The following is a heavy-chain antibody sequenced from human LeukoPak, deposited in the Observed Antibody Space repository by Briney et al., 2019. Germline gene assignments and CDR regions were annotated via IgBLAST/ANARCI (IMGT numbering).Heavy chain of an antibody. D-gene: IGHD3-22*01. CDR2: ISGSAGGA. Sequence: GGSLRLSCAASGLTISDNYMSWVRQAPGKGLEWVSTISGSAGGAYYADSVKGRFTISRDNSKNTLYLQMNSLRAEDTAIYYCAKTPDHRGYFAVFDYWGQGTLVTVFS. CDR1: GLTISDNY. J-gene: IGHJ4*02. V-gene: IGHV3-23*01. CDR3: AKTPDHRGYFAVFDY.